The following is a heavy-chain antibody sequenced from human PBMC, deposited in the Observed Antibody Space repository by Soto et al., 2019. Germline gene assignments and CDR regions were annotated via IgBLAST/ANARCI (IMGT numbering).Heavy chain of an antibody. J-gene: IGHJ3*02. CDR3: AKDGGRGYDAFDI. CDR2: ISGSGGST. CDR1: GFTFSSYA. Sequence: EVQLLESGGGLVQPGGSLRLSCAASGFTFSSYAMSWVRQAPGKGLEWISAISGSGGSTDYADSVKGRFTISRDNSKNTLYLQMSSLRGEDTAVYYCAKDGGRGYDAFDIWGQGTMVTVSS. V-gene: IGHV3-23*01. D-gene: IGHD3-16*01.